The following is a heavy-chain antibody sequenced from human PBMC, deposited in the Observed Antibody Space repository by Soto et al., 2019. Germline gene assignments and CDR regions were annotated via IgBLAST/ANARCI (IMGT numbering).Heavy chain of an antibody. Sequence: PAETLSLTFTVSGGSISSYYWSWIRQPAGKGLEWIGRMYNSGSTNYNPSLKSRVTMSVDTSKSQISLKLTSMTTADTAVYYCASSGIVGRELNTWFDXWGQGTLVTVS. J-gene: IGHJ5*02. CDR2: MYNSGST. V-gene: IGHV4-4*07. CDR3: ASSGIVGRELNTWFDX. CDR1: GGSISSYY. D-gene: IGHD3-22*01.